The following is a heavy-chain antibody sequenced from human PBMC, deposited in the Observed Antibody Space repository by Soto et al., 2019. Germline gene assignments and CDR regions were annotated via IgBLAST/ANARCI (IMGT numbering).Heavy chain of an antibody. CDR2: IIPIFSTA. V-gene: IGHV1-69*12. J-gene: IGHJ4*02. CDR3: ARDIGYSYGYSLYYFHY. D-gene: IGHD5-18*01. CDR1: GGTFSSYA. Sequence: QVQLVQSGAEVKKPGSSVKVSCKASGGTFSSYAISWVRQAPGQGLEWMGGIIPIFSTANYAQKFQGRVTIAADESTSTAYRELSSQRSEDTAVYYCARDIGYSYGYSLYYFHYWGQGTLVTVSS.